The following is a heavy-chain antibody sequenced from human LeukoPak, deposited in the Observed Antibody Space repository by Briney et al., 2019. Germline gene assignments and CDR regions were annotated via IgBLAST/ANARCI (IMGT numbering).Heavy chain of an antibody. D-gene: IGHD3-22*01. J-gene: IGHJ4*02. CDR1: GFTFSTYN. V-gene: IGHV3-48*04. CDR2: ITSNINTI. Sequence: GGSLRLSCAASGFTFSTYNMNWVRQAPGKGLEWLAYITSNINTIYYADSVKGRFTISRDNAKNSLYLQMNSLRAEDTAVYYCVLGGYDSPYLGFDYWGQGTLVTVSS. CDR3: VLGGYDSPYLGFDY.